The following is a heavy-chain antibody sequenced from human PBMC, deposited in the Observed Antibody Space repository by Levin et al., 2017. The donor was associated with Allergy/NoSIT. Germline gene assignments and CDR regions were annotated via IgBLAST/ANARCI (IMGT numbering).Heavy chain of an antibody. Sequence: GGSLRLSCAASGFSFKSAWMSWVRQAPGKGLEWVGRIKSSADGGTTDYAAPVKGRFTISRDDSKNTMYLQMSSLQTEDTALYYCTSEALTTGWGQGTLVTVSS. D-gene: IGHD4-11*01. CDR1: GFSFKSAW. CDR2: IKSSADGGTT. V-gene: IGHV3-15*01. CDR3: TSEALTTG. J-gene: IGHJ4*02.